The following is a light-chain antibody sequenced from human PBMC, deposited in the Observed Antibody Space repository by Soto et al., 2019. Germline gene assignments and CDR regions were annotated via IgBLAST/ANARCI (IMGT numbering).Light chain of an antibody. CDR2: SAS. CDR3: QQSYTGAFT. V-gene: IGKV1-39*01. CDR1: QSISYY. J-gene: IGKJ3*01. Sequence: DIQMTQSPSSLSASVGDTITITCRASQSISYYLNWYQQTPGKAPSFLIYSASTLQSGVPSRFSGNGSGTDFTLTITSLQPEDFATYYCQQSYTGAFTFGPWTKVDIK.